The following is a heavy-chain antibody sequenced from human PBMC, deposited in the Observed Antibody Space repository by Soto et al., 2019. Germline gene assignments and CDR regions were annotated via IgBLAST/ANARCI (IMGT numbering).Heavy chain of an antibody. V-gene: IGHV1-18*01. J-gene: IGHJ6*02. CDR2: ISAYNGNT. CDR3: AREGVVVVPAATYGMDV. Sequence: APVKVSWKASCYTFTRHWISWGRRAPGKGHEWMGWISAYNGNTNYAQKLQGRVTMTTDTSTSTAYMELRSLRSDDTAVYYCAREGVVVVPAATYGMDVWGQGTTVTVSS. D-gene: IGHD2-2*01. CDR1: CYTFTRHW.